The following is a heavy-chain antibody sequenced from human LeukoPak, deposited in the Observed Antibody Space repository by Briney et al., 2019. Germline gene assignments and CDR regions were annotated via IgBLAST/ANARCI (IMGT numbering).Heavy chain of an antibody. CDR1: GYTFTSYG. V-gene: IGHV1-2*02. Sequence: ASVKVSCKASGYTFTSYGISWVRQAPGQGLEWMGWINPNSGGTNYAQKFQGRVTMTRDTSISTAYMELSRLRSDDTAVYYCARGVITMIGGYWGQGTLVTVSS. J-gene: IGHJ4*02. CDR3: ARGVITMIGGY. CDR2: INPNSGGT. D-gene: IGHD3-22*01.